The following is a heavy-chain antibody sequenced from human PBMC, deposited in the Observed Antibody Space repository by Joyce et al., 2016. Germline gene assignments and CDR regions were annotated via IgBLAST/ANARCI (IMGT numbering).Heavy chain of an antibody. CDR1: GGSVSCGSHY. CDR3: ARVDSTTVAFDY. J-gene: IGHJ4*02. V-gene: IGHV4-61*01. D-gene: IGHD4-23*01. Sequence: QVQLQESGPGLVKPSETLSLTCTVSGGSVSCGSHYWGWIRQPPGKGLEWIGYIYYSGGTNYNPSLKSRVTISVDTSKNQFSLRLSSVTAADTAVFYCARVDSTTVAFDYWGQGTLVTVSS. CDR2: IYYSGGT.